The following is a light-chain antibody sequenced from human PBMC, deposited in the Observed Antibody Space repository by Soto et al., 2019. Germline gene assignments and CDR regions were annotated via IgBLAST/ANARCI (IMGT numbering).Light chain of an antibody. CDR3: SSYTSSSTFAVV. CDR2: DVS. CDR1: SSDVGGYNY. Sequence: QSVLTQPASVSGSPGQSITISCTGTSSDVGGYNYVSWYQQHPGKAPKLMIYDVSNRPSGVSNRFSGSKSGNTASLTISGLQAEDEADYYCSSYTSSSTFAVVFGGGTKVTVL. V-gene: IGLV2-14*01. J-gene: IGLJ2*01.